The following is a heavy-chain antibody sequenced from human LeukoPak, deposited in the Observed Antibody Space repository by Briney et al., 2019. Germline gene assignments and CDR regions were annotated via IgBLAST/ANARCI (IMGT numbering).Heavy chain of an antibody. Sequence: ASVKDSCQSSRYTSTSCDINWVRQATGQGLEWMGWMNPKSGNTGYAQKVKGSVTMTRNTSISTAYMELISLRSEDTAVYTCARGAYITGWYGIDYWGQGTLVTVSS. D-gene: IGHD6-19*01. CDR3: ARGAYITGWYGIDY. V-gene: IGHV1-8*01. CDR1: RYTSTSCD. J-gene: IGHJ4*02. CDR2: MNPKSGNT.